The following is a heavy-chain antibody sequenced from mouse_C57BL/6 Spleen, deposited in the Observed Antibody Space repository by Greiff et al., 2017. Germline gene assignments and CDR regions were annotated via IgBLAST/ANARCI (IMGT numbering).Heavy chain of an antibody. Sequence: QVQLQQPGAELVKPGASVKLSCKASGYTFTRYWMHWVKQRPGQGLEWIGMIHPNSGSTNYNEKFTSKVTLTVDKSSSTAYMQLSSLTSEDSAVXYCASDYYGSSYANYYAMDYWGQGTSVTVSS. J-gene: IGHJ4*01. CDR2: IHPNSGST. V-gene: IGHV1-64*01. CDR1: GYTFTRYW. D-gene: IGHD1-1*01. CDR3: ASDYYGSSYANYYAMDY.